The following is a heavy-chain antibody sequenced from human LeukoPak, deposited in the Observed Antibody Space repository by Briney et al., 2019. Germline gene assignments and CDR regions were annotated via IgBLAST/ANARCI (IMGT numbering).Heavy chain of an antibody. J-gene: IGHJ4*02. Sequence: ASVKVSCKASRATFTASHIHWLRQASGQGLEWMGWINADSGATKYPQKFEGRVTITRDTSVSTAYMELSRLKSDDTGVYYCARVVGWSPFDSWGQGTLVTVSS. CDR1: RATFTASH. CDR3: ARVVGWSPFDS. D-gene: IGHD2-15*01. CDR2: INADSGAT. V-gene: IGHV1-2*02.